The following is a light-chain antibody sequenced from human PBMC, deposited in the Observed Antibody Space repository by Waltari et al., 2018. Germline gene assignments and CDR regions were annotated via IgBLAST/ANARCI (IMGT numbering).Light chain of an antibody. J-gene: IGLJ3*02. V-gene: IGLV1-44*01. CDR1: LPNIKSHT. Sequence: QSVLTQPPSASGTPGQRVTISCSGSLPNIKSHTVKWYRQLPGTAPKLLIYGDNQRPSGVPDRFSGSKSGTSASLAISGLQSADEADYYCAGWDDSLNGPVFGGGTKLTVL. CDR3: AGWDDSLNGPV. CDR2: GDN.